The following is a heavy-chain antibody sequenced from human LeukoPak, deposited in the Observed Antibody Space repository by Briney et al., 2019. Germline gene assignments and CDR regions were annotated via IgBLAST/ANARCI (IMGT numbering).Heavy chain of an antibody. CDR2: IIPIFGTA. D-gene: IGHD3-22*01. V-gene: IGHV1-69*05. CDR3: ATAGKKYYYASIRNAFDI. J-gene: IGHJ3*02. Sequence: AASVKVSCKASGGTFSSYAISWVRQAPGQGLEWMGGIIPIFGTANYAQKFQGRVTITTDESTSTAYMELSSLRSEDTAVYYCATAGKKYYYASIRNAFDIWGQGTMVTVSS. CDR1: GGTFSSYA.